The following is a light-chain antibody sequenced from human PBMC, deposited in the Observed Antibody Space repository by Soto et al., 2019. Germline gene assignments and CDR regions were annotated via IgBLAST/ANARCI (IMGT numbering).Light chain of an antibody. CDR3: AAWDDSLVGYV. V-gene: IGLV1-44*01. CDR1: DSNVGSQT. J-gene: IGLJ1*01. CDR2: SND. Sequence: QSVLSQPPSASGAPGQRITISWSGSDSNVGSQTVNWYQQVPGTAPKLLIFSNDQRPSGVPGRFSASKSGTSASLAISGLQSEDEADYYCAAWDDSLVGYVFGIGTKLTVL.